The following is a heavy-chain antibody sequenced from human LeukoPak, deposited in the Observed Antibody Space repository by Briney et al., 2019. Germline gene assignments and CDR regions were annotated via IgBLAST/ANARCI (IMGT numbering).Heavy chain of an antibody. Sequence: GGSLRLSCAASGFTFSSYDMSWVRQAPGKGLEWVSGISGSGGSTYYADSVKGRFTISRDNSKNTLYLQMNSLRGEDTALYYCAKTLSGRVSENWFDPWGQGTLVTVSS. CDR2: ISGSGGST. J-gene: IGHJ5*02. CDR1: GFTFSSYD. V-gene: IGHV3-23*01. CDR3: AKTLSGRVSENWFDP. D-gene: IGHD5/OR15-5a*01.